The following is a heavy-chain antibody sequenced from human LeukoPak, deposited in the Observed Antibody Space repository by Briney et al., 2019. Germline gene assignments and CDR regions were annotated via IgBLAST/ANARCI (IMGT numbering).Heavy chain of an antibody. V-gene: IGHV3-23*01. CDR1: GYTFSNYA. D-gene: IGHD3-9*01. CDR3: AKWGDYDVLTGYYVPDY. CDR2: ILGSGGST. Sequence: GGSLRLSCAASGYTFSNYAMSWVRQAPGKGLEWVSAILGSGGSTYYADSVKGRFTVSRDNSKSTLYLQMNSLRAEDTALYYCAKWGDYDVLTGYYVPDYWGQGTLVTVSS. J-gene: IGHJ4*02.